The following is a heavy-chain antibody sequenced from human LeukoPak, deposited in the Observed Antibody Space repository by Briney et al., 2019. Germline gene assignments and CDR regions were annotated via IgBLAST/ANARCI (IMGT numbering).Heavy chain of an antibody. CDR3: ARLRDYYGSGSYRH. CDR1: GYTFTSYG. Sequence: ASVKVSCKASGYTFTSYGISWVRQAPGQGLEWMGWISAYNGNTNYAQKLQGRVTMTTDTSTSTAYMELRSLRPDDTAVYYCARLRDYYGSGSYRHWGQGTLVTVSS. CDR2: ISAYNGNT. V-gene: IGHV1-18*01. J-gene: IGHJ4*02. D-gene: IGHD3-10*01.